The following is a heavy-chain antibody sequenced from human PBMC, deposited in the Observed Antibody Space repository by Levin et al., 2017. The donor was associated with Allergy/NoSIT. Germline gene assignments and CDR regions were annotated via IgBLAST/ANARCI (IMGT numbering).Heavy chain of an antibody. CDR3: ETGKRILTY. V-gene: IGHV2-5*02. Sequence: ESGPTLVKPTQTLTLTCSFSGFSLSTTEVGVAWVRQPPGKPLEWLALIYWDDDKRYSPSLKNRLSITKDTSKNQVVRTMTNMDPVDTATYFCETGKRILTYWGQGIRVTVSS. J-gene: IGHJ4*02. D-gene: IGHD7-27*01. CDR2: IYWDDDK. CDR1: GFSLSTTEVG.